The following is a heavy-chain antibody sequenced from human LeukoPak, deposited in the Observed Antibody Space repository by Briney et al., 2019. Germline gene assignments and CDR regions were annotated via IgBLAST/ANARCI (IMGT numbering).Heavy chain of an antibody. CDR1: GGSFGGYY. V-gene: IGHV4-34*01. J-gene: IGHJ3*02. CDR2: INHSGST. Sequence: SETLSLTCAVYGGSFGGYYWSWIRQPPGKGLEWIGEINHSGSTNYNPSLKSRVTISVDTSKNQFSLKLSSVTAADTAVYYCARNIVVVPAAQRRAFDIWGQGTMVTVSS. CDR3: ARNIVVVPAAQRRAFDI. D-gene: IGHD2-2*01.